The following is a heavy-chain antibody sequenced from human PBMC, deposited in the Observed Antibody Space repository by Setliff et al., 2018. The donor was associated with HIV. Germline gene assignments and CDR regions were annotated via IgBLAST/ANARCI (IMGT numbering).Heavy chain of an antibody. Sequence: PSETLSLTCTVSGDSVRSSRYYWSWIRQPAGKGLEWIGRFDSSGGTDYNPSLKSRVTISKDTSKNQLSLKLTSVTAADTAVYFCAGDYAGSGRPFDYWGQGTLVTVSS. D-gene: IGHD6-19*01. CDR1: GDSVRSSRYY. V-gene: IGHV4-61*02. J-gene: IGHJ4*02. CDR3: AGDYAGSGRPFDY. CDR2: FDSSGGT.